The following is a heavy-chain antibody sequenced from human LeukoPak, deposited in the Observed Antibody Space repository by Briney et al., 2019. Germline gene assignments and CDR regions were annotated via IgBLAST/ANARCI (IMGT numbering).Heavy chain of an antibody. J-gene: IGHJ4*02. CDR1: GGSFNNHY. CDR2: IYTSESS. V-gene: IGHV4-4*07. CDR3: ARWSGTTFDY. Sequence: SETLSLTCTVSGGSFNNHYWSWIRQPAEKGLEWIGHIYTSESSNSNPSLKSRVTMSVDTSKNQFSLKLSSVTAADTAMYYCARWSGTTFDYWSQGTMVTVSS. D-gene: IGHD1-1*01.